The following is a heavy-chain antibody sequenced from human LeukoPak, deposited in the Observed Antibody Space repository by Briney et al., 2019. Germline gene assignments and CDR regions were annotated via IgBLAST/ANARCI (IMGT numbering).Heavy chain of an antibody. CDR1: GFTLSNAR. V-gene: IGHV3-15*01. CDR2: IKTKTDGGTT. Sequence: GGSLRLSCAASGFTLSNARMNWVRQAQGKGLEWVGRIKTKTDGGTTDYGAPVKGRFTISRDDSKNTLYLQMNSLKTEDTGVYYCTSSYGFNYWGQGTLVTVSA. D-gene: IGHD5-18*01. J-gene: IGHJ4*02. CDR3: TSSYGFNY.